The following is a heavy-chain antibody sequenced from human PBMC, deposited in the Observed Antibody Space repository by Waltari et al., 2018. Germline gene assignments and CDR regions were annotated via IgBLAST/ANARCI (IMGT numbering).Heavy chain of an antibody. CDR1: GCTFPRAW. V-gene: IGHV3-15*01. CDR3: ATDYGDFLGV. D-gene: IGHD3-10*01. CDR2: IKREGDGGTR. J-gene: IGHJ6*04. Sequence: EVQAVESGGGLVQPGGSLSLSCLVSGCTFPRAWMSWVRQAPGKGLEWVGRIKREGDGGTRDYSAPLKGRISLSRDDSKNTVYLQMNTLKPEDTAVYFCATDYGDFLGVWGTGTTVTVFS.